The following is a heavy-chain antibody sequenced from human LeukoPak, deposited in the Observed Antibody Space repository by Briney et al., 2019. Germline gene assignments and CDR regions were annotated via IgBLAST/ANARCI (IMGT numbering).Heavy chain of an antibody. Sequence: PSETLSLTCTVSGGSVSSRGYSWSRIRQPPGKGLEWFGNIYYNGSTIYNPSLKSRVTISLDTSRSQFSLRLSSATAADTAVYYCARYLVVVSAIGRGFFDYWGQGTLVTVSS. CDR2: IYYNGST. CDR1: GGSVSSRGYS. D-gene: IGHD2-21*02. CDR3: ARYLVVVSAIGRGFFDY. V-gene: IGHV4-61*08. J-gene: IGHJ4*02.